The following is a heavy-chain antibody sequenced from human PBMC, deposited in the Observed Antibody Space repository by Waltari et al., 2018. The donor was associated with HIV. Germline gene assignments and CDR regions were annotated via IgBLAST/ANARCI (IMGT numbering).Heavy chain of an antibody. Sequence: EVQLLESGGGLVQSGGSLRLSCAASGFIFRIYAMGWVRQAPGKGLEWVSHISWNSGSTGYADSVKGRFTISRDNAKNSVYLQMNSVRPDDTALYYCAKAHSGLHDAFDGWGQGTLVIVSS. D-gene: IGHD3-10*01. J-gene: IGHJ3*01. CDR1: GFIFRIYA. CDR3: AKAHSGLHDAFDG. CDR2: ISWNSGST. V-gene: IGHV3-9*01.